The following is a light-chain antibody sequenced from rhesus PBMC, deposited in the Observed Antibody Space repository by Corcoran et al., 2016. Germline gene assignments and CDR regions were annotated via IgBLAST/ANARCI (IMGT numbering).Light chain of an antibody. CDR2: EVI. V-gene: IGLV2-32*02. J-gene: IGLJ1*01. CDR3: SSYVGSHMYV. Sequence: QTALTQPRSVSGSPGQSVTISCTGTSSDIGLYKYVSWYQQHPGTAPKLMIYEVIERPSGVSDRFSGSKSGNTASLTISGLQAEDEADYFCSSYVGSHMYVFGSGTRLTVL. CDR1: SSDIGLYKY.